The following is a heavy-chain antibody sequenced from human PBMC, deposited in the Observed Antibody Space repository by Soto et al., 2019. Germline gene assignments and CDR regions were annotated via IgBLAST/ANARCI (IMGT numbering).Heavy chain of an antibody. CDR1: GASISGYY. V-gene: IGHV4-4*07. J-gene: IGHJ4*02. CDR3: ARLGGVAARTFDS. Sequence: SETLSLTCTVSGASISGYYWSWIRKSAGKGLEWIGRIYATGTTDYNPSLKSRVMMSVDTSKKQFSLRLRSVTAADTAVYYCARLGGVAARTFDSWGQGTLVTVS. D-gene: IGHD6-6*01. CDR2: IYATGTT.